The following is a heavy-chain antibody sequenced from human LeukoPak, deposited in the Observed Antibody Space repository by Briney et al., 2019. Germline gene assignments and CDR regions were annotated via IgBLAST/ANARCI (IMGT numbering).Heavy chain of an antibody. J-gene: IGHJ4*02. Sequence: GGSLRLSCAASGFTFSSYGMHWVRQAPGKGLEWGAVIWYDGSNKYYADSVKGRFTISRDNSKNTLHLQMTSLRAEDTAVYYCASPVAGDYWGQGTLVTVSS. D-gene: IGHD6-19*01. CDR1: GFTFSSYG. V-gene: IGHV3-33*01. CDR3: ASPVAGDY. CDR2: IWYDGSNK.